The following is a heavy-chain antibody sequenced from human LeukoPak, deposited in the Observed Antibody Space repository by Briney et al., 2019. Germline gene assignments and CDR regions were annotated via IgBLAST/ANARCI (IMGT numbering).Heavy chain of an antibody. CDR2: IYHSGST. CDR3: AREDTGYFDY. Sequence: SETLSLTCAVSGGSISSGGYSWSWIRQPPGKGLEWIGYIYHSGSTYYNPSLKSRVTISVDRSKNQFSLKLSSVTAADTVVYCCAREDTGYFDYWSQGTLVTVSS. CDR1: GGSISSGGYS. V-gene: IGHV4-30-2*01. D-gene: IGHD3-9*01. J-gene: IGHJ4*02.